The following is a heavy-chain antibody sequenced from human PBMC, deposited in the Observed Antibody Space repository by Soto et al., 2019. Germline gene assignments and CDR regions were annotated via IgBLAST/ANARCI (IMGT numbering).Heavy chain of an antibody. CDR3: ARERRFMEWIPIDY. J-gene: IGHJ4*02. CDR1: GFTFSSYE. D-gene: IGHD3-3*01. V-gene: IGHV3-48*03. Sequence: EVQLVESGGGLVQPGGSLRLSCAASGFTFSSYEMNWVRRAPGKGLEWLSYITSSGDTIYVADSVRGRFTISRDNAQNSLYLQMNSLRVEDTATYYCARERRFMEWIPIDYWGQGTVVTVSS. CDR2: ITSSGDTI.